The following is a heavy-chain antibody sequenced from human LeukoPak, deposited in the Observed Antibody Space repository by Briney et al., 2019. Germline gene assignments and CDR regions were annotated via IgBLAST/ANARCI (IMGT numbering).Heavy chain of an antibody. J-gene: IGHJ4*02. Sequence: SETLSLTCTVSGGSISSYYWSWIRQPPGKGLEWIGCMYYSGSTNYNPSLKSRVTISVDTSKNQFSLKLSSVTAADTAVYYCASLYSGSYDTGSFDYFNYWGQGTLVTVSS. CDR2: MYYSGST. CDR3: ASLYSGSYDTGSFDYFNY. D-gene: IGHD1-26*01. V-gene: IGHV4-59*01. CDR1: GGSISSYY.